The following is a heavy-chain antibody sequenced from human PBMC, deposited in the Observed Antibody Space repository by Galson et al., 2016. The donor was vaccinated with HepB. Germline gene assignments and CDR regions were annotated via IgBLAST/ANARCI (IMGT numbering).Heavy chain of an antibody. Sequence: SETLSLTCTVSGGSISNSRHYWGWIRQPPGKGLEWIASIYDSDTTYSKPSLESRVTISVDTAKNQFSLKLRSVPAADTAMYYCARHEGVDIVTTITVMGFDPWGQGTLVTVSS. J-gene: IGHJ5*02. CDR1: GGSISNSRHY. D-gene: IGHD5-12*01. V-gene: IGHV4-39*01. CDR3: ARHEGVDIVTTITVMGFDP. CDR2: IYDSDTT.